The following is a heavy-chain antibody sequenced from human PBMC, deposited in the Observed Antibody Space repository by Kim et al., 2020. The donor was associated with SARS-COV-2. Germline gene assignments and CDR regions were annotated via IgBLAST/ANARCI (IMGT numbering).Heavy chain of an antibody. D-gene: IGHD6-19*01. Sequence: YADSVKGRFTISRDNAKNSLYLQMTRLRAEDTAVYYCARTRDSGWSYFDYWGQGTLVTVSS. J-gene: IGHJ4*02. CDR3: ARTRDSGWSYFDY. V-gene: IGHV3-21*01.